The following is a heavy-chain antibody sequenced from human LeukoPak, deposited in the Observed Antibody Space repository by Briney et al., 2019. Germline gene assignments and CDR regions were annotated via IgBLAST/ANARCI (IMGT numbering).Heavy chain of an antibody. D-gene: IGHD3-10*01. CDR2: IKQDGSEK. CDR1: GFTFSSHW. Sequence: GGSLRLSCAASGFTFSSHWMTWVRQAPGKGLEWVANIKQDGSEKYYVDSVKGRFTISRDNAKNLLYLQMNSLRAEDTAVYYCARDYWFGESYFDYWGQGTLVTVSS. CDR3: ARDYWFGESYFDY. V-gene: IGHV3-7*01. J-gene: IGHJ4*02.